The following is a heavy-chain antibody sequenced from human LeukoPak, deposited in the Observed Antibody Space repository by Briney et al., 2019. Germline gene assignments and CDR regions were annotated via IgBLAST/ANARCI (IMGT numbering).Heavy chain of an antibody. CDR1: GFTFSNYW. CDR2: IRHDGNEK. V-gene: IGHV3-7*01. CDR3: ARVPIPYSSGWYLND. J-gene: IGHJ4*02. Sequence: PGGSLRLSCAASGFTFSNYWMTWVGQAPGKRLEWVANIRHDGNEKYYVDSVKGRFTISRDNAQNSLSLQMNSLRVEDTAVYYCARVPIPYSSGWYLNDWGQGTLVIVSS. D-gene: IGHD6-19*01.